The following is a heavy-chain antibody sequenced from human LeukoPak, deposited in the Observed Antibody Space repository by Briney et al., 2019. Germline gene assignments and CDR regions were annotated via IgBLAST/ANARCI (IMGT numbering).Heavy chain of an antibody. D-gene: IGHD3-22*01. J-gene: IGHJ5*02. CDR1: GGSISTYY. V-gene: IGHV4-59*01. Sequence: SETLSLTCTVSGGSISTYYWSWLRQPPGKGLEWIGFIYYTGSTNYNPSLKSRVTISVDTSKNQFSLKLSSVTAADTAVYYCARTPRVVVVTEFNWFNPWGQGTLVTVSS. CDR2: IYYTGST. CDR3: ARTPRVVVVTEFNWFNP.